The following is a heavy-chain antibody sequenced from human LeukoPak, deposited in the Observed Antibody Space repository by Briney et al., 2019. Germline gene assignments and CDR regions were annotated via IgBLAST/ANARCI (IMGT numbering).Heavy chain of an antibody. V-gene: IGHV4-59*01. CDR1: GGSISSYY. J-gene: IGHJ6*03. CDR3: ARVSGSGGRLRVLEWPRRGDYYFIHV. Sequence: SETLSLTCTVSGGSISSYYWSWIRQPPGKGLEWLGYIYYSGSTNYNPSLKSRVTISVDTSKNQFSLKLSSVTAADTAVYYCARVSGSGGRLRVLEWPRRGDYYFIHVGAEGTADSVS. CDR2: IYYSGST. D-gene: IGHD3-3*01.